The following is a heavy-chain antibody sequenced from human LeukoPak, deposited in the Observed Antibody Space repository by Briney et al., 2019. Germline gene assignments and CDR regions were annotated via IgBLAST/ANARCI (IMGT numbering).Heavy chain of an antibody. CDR2: IYYSGST. J-gene: IGHJ6*02. CDR3: ARTPPECSGGSCYPFPGMDV. CDR1: GGSISSGGYY. D-gene: IGHD2-15*01. Sequence: PSETLSPTCTVSGGSISSGGYYWSWIRQHPGKGLEWIGYIYYSGSTYYNPSLRSRVTISVDTSKNQFSLKLSSVTAADTAVYYCARTPPECSGGSCYPFPGMDVWGQGTTVTVSS. V-gene: IGHV4-31*03.